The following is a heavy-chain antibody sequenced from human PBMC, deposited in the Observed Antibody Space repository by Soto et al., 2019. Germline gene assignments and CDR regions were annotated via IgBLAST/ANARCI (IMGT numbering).Heavy chain of an antibody. CDR2: ISDDGSNK. CDR3: DNYCRSTSCYSGGREH. V-gene: IGHV3-30*03. CDR1: GFTFSSYG. Sequence: QVQLVESGGGVVQPGRSLRLSCAASGFTFSSYGMHWVRQAPGKGLEWVAGISDDGSNKYYADSVKGRFTSSRDNSENSLYLQMNSLRALNTAVYDGDNYCRSTSCYSGGREHWGQGTLVTVSS. D-gene: IGHD2-2*01. J-gene: IGHJ4*02.